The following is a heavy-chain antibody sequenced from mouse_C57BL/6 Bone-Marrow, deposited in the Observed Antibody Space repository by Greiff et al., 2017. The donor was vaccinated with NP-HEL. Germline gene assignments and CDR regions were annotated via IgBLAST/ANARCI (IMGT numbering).Heavy chain of an antibody. CDR2: IYPRSGNT. Sequence: VKLQQSGAELARPGASVKLSCKASGYTFTSYGISWVKQRTGQGLEWIGEIYPRSGNTYYNEKFKGKATLTADKSSSTAYMELRSLTSEDSAVYFCARSRDYDYDGAWFAYWGQGTLVTVSA. V-gene: IGHV1-81*01. CDR3: ARSRDYDYDGAWFAY. D-gene: IGHD2-4*01. J-gene: IGHJ3*01. CDR1: GYTFTSYG.